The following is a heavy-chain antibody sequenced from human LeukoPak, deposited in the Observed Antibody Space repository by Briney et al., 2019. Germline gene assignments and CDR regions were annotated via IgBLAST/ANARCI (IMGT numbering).Heavy chain of an antibody. J-gene: IGHJ4*02. CDR1: GGSISSCTYA. CDR3: ARDWNRYAY. V-gene: IGHV4-39*07. CDR2: FSCSGST. Sequence: SETLSLTCSVSGGSISSCTYAWGWLRQPRGKGLEWIGSFSCSGSTYYNPSLKSQFTISVDTTKSQFSLYLDSVTAADTAVYYCARDWNRYAYWGQGTLVTVSS. D-gene: IGHD1-1*01.